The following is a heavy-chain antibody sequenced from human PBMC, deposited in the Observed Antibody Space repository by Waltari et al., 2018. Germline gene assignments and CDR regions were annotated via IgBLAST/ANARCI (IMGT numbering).Heavy chain of an antibody. CDR1: GASIWSSDFY. CDR2: VYYSGNT. J-gene: IGHJ2*01. CDR3: ARENTVTASSYWYFDL. Sequence: QLHLQESGPRLVKPSETLSLTCTVSGASIWSSDFYWGWIRQSPGKGLEWIGTVYYSGNTYYSPFLKGRVTVSLDTSRNQFSLTLNSVTAADTAVYFCARENTVTASSYWYFDLWGRGTLVTVSS. V-gene: IGHV4-39*07. D-gene: IGHD4-17*01.